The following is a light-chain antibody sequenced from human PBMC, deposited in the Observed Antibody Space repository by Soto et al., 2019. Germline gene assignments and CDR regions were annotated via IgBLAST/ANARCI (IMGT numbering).Light chain of an antibody. V-gene: IGLV2-14*03. CDR1: SSDIGSYDQ. CDR3: ISYTDRQSYL. Sequence: ALTQPASVSGSPGQSITISCSGTSSDIGSYDQVAWYQQFPGKSPKLIIYAVSDRPSGVSDRFSGSKSGISASLTISGLQTEDEADYYCISYTDRQSYLFGTGTKVTVL. J-gene: IGLJ1*01. CDR2: AVS.